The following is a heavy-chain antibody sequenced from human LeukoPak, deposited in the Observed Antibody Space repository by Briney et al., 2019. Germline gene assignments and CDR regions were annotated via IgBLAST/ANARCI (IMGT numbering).Heavy chain of an antibody. Sequence: ASVKVSCKASGYTFTGYYMHWVRQAPGQGLEWMGWINPNSGGTNYAQKFQSRVTMTRDTSISTAYMELSRLRSDDTAVYYCARGAGYCSSTSCYNVFDPWGQGTLVTVSS. V-gene: IGHV1-2*02. CDR2: INPNSGGT. D-gene: IGHD2-2*02. CDR1: GYTFTGYY. J-gene: IGHJ5*02. CDR3: ARGAGYCSSTSCYNVFDP.